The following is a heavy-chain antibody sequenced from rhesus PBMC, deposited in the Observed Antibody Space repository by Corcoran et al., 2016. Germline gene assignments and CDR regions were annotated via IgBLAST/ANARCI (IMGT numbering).Heavy chain of an antibody. Sequence: EVQLVASGGGLAKPGGSLRLSCAASGFTFSDYSMVWVRQAPGKGLEWVLRISKEDGNTWYADSVKGRFTVSRENAKNTLYLQMNSLKTEDTAVYYCARDGRYSSSQEYFEFWGQGALVTVSS. CDR3: ARDGRYSSSQEYFEF. D-gene: IGHD6-43*01. J-gene: IGHJ1*01. CDR2: ISKEDGNT. CDR1: GFTFSDYS. V-gene: IGHV3-178*01.